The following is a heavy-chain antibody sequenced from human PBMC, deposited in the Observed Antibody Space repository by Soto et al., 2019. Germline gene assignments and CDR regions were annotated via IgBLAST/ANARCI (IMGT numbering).Heavy chain of an antibody. CDR3: ARGSFNFTIFGVVSYYYYGMDV. CDR2: INHSGST. D-gene: IGHD3-3*01. J-gene: IGHJ6*02. V-gene: IGHV4-34*01. Sequence: SETLSLTCAVYGGSFSGYYWSWIRQPPGKGLEWIGEINHSGSTNYNPSLKSRVTISVDTSKNHFSLKLSSVTAADTAVYYCARGSFNFTIFGVVSYYYYGMDVWGQGTTVTVSS. CDR1: GGSFSGYY.